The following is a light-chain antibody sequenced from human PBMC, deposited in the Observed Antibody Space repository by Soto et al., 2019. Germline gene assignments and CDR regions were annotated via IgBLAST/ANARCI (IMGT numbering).Light chain of an antibody. Sequence: EIVMTQSPATLSVSPGGGATLSCRASRSISSNLAWFQQKPGQAPRLLISGASTRATGTPARFSGSGSGTEFTLTISSLQSEDFAVYYCQQYNSWPQTFGLGTKVDIK. CDR2: GAS. V-gene: IGKV3-15*01. CDR1: RSISSN. CDR3: QQYNSWPQT. J-gene: IGKJ1*01.